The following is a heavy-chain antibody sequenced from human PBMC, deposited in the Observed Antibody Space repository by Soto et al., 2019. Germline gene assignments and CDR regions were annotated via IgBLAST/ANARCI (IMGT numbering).Heavy chain of an antibody. Sequence: GGPLRLSCSASGFTFSSYAMHWVRQALGKGLEYVSAISSNGGSTYYADSVKGRFTISRDNSKNTLYLQMSSLRAEDTAVYYCVKGGGLLWFGELLWGDYYYYGMDVWGQGTTVTVSS. V-gene: IGHV3-64D*08. CDR1: GFTFSSYA. J-gene: IGHJ6*02. CDR2: ISSNGGST. D-gene: IGHD3-10*01. CDR3: VKGGGLLWFGELLWGDYYYYGMDV.